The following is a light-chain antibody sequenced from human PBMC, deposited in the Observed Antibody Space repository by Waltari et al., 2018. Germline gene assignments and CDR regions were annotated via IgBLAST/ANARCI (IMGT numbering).Light chain of an antibody. J-gene: IGKJ1*01. Sequence: EIVMTQSPVTLSVSPGERATLSCRASQSVSNKLAWYQQKPGQAPRLLIYGASTRATGIPARFTGSGSGTEFTLTISSLQSEDFAIYYCQQYGSWPSSTTFGQGTKVEIK. V-gene: IGKV3-15*01. CDR2: GAS. CDR3: QQYGSWPSSTT. CDR1: QSVSNK.